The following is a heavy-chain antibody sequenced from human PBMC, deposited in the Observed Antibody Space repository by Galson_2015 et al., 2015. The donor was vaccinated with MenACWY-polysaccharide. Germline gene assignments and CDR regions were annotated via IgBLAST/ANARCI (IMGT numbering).Heavy chain of an antibody. V-gene: IGHV3-23*01. CDR1: GFTFSAYA. J-gene: IGHJ4*02. D-gene: IGHD5-18*01. Sequence: SLRLSCAASGFTFSAYAMSWVRQAPGKGPEWVSFISGNGGREESVASVNGRIIICRDNSNNMLDLQMNSMRAEEAAVYYCAKTRGGYTAIHSWSQGTLVTVSS. CDR3: AKTRGGYTAIHS. CDR2: ISGNGGRE.